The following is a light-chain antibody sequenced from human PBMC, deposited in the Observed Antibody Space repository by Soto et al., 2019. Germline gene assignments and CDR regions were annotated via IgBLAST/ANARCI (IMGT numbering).Light chain of an antibody. CDR3: QQYYSYPQIT. V-gene: IGKV3-20*01. J-gene: IGKJ5*01. CDR2: GAS. CDR1: QSVSSSY. Sequence: EILLTQSPGTLSLSPGGRATPSCRAIQSVSSSYLAWYQQKPGQAPRLLIYGASNRATGIPDRFSGSGSGTDFTLTISCLQSEDFATYYCQQYYSYPQITFGQGTRLEIK.